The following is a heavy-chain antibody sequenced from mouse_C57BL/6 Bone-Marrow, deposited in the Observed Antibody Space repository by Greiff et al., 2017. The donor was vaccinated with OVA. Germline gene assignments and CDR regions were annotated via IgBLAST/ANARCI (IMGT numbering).Heavy chain of an antibody. CDR1: GYTFTDYE. D-gene: IGHD6-1*01. Sequence: VKLVESGAELVRPGASVTLSCKASGYTFTDYEMHWVKQTPVHGLEWIGAIDPETGGTAYNQKFKGKAILTADKSSSTAYMELRSLTSEDSAVYYCTRWPHIDYWGQGTTLTVSS. CDR2: IDPETGGT. J-gene: IGHJ2*01. CDR3: TRWPHIDY. V-gene: IGHV1-15*01.